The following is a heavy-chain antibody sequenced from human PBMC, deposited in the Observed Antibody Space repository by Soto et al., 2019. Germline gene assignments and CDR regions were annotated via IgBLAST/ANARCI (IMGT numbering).Heavy chain of an antibody. J-gene: IGHJ3*02. V-gene: IGHV3-15*01. CDR1: GITLCNAW. D-gene: IGHD1-1*01. CDR3: TSTRPGTNVFDI. CDR2: IRSKGDGGAT. Sequence: EVQLAESGGGLVGPGGSLRTSCAGSGITLCNAWMDWVRQGAGKGLEWVGRIRSKGDGGATEYAAPVKGRFTFSRDDSENTLFLQMSALKPEDTGVYFCTSTRPGTNVFDIWGPGTMVIVSS.